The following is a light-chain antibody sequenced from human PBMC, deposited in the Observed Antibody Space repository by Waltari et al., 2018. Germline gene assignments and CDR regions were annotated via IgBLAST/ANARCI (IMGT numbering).Light chain of an antibody. CDR1: SSNIGAGYD. CDR2: GTS. V-gene: IGLV1-40*01. J-gene: IGLJ3*02. Sequence: QSVLTQPPSVSGAPGQRVTISCTGSSSNIGAGYDVHWYQQLPGTAPKLLIYGTSNRPSGVPDRFYGSKSGTSASLAIIGLQAEDEADYYCQSYDSSLGGWVFGGGTKLTVL. CDR3: QSYDSSLGGWV.